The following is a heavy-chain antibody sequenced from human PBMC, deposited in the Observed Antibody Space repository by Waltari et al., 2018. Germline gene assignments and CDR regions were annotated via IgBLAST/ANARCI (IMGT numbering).Heavy chain of an antibody. Sequence: QVQLQESGPGLVKPSETLSLTCTFSGGSISSHYWSWIRQPPGQGLEWIGYIYYSGGTDYNPARTSRVSISVDTSKNQFSLKRSSGTAADTAVYYCARELSSTYGDYGTILVNWFDPWGQGTLVTGSS. CDR3: ARELSSTYGDYGTILVNWFDP. CDR2: IYYSGGT. CDR1: GGSISSHY. D-gene: IGHD4-17*01. J-gene: IGHJ5*02. V-gene: IGHV4-59*11.